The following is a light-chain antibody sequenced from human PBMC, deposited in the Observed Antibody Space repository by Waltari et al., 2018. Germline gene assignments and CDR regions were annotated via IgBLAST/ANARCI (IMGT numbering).Light chain of an antibody. CDR2: GAS. V-gene: IGKV3-15*01. J-gene: IGKJ5*01. Sequence: TVMPPSPATLSVSPGERATLSCRASQSVSTNLAWYQQKPGQAPRLLIYGASTRATGVPARFSGTGSGTEFTLTIDSLQSEDFAVYYCQQYSNWPPITFGQGTRLEIK. CDR3: QQYSNWPPIT. CDR1: QSVSTN.